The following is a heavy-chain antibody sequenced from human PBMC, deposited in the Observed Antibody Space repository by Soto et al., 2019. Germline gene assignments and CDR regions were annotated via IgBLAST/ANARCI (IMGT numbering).Heavy chain of an antibody. CDR3: LRRGYTSNGDWFDY. J-gene: IGHJ4*02. V-gene: IGHV4-34*01. D-gene: IGHD5-12*01. Sequence: SETLSLTCAVYGGSFSGYYWSWIRQPPGKGLEWIGEINHSGSTNYNPSLKSRVTISVDTSKNQFSLSLRSVTAADTAVYFCLRRGYTSNGDWFDYWGQGILVTVSS. CDR2: INHSGST. CDR1: GGSFSGYY.